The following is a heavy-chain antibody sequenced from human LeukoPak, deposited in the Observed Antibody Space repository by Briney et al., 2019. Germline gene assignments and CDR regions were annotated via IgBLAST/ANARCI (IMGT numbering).Heavy chain of an antibody. CDR2: ICYSGST. D-gene: IGHD6-25*01. CDR1: GGSFSGYY. J-gene: IGHJ4*02. CDR3: ARDGVASSAIRN. V-gene: IGHV4-59*01. Sequence: SETLSLTCAVYGGSFSGYYWSWIRQPPGKGLEWIGYICYSGSTNYNPSLKSRVTISVDTSKNQFSLKLSSVTAADTAVYYCARDGVASSAIRNWGQGTLVTVSS.